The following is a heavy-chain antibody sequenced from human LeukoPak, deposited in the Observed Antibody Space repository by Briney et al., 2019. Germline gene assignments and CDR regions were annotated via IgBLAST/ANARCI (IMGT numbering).Heavy chain of an antibody. CDR3: ATGGPNYYDSSGRPNYYYGMDV. CDR1: GYTLTELS. Sequence: ASVKVSCKVSGYTLTELSMHWVRQAPGEGLEWMGGFDPEDGETIYAQKFQGRVTMTEDTSTDTAYMELSSLRSEDTAVYYCATGGPNYYDSSGRPNYYYGMDVWGQGTTVTVSS. D-gene: IGHD3-22*01. V-gene: IGHV1-24*01. J-gene: IGHJ6*02. CDR2: FDPEDGET.